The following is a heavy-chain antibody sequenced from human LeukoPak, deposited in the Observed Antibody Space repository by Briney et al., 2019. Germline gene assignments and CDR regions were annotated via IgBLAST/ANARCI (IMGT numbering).Heavy chain of an antibody. J-gene: IGHJ4*02. Sequence: GGSLRLSCAASGFTFSTYGMHWVRQAPGKGLEWVAVISYDGSNKYYTDSVKGRFTISRDNSKNTLYLQMNSLRTEDTAVYYCAKSDLGHRSRQVVHFDYWGQGTLVTVSS. CDR1: GFTFSTYG. D-gene: IGHD2-15*01. CDR2: ISYDGSNK. V-gene: IGHV3-30*18. CDR3: AKSDLGHRSRQVVHFDY.